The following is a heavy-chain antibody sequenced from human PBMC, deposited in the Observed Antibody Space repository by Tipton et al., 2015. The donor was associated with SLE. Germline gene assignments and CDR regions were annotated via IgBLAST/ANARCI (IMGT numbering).Heavy chain of an antibody. D-gene: IGHD3-10*01. V-gene: IGHV3-23*03. CDR3: AKTLFGDYGDH. CDR1: GFTLSISA. J-gene: IGHJ4*02. Sequence: SLRLSCAASGFTLSISAMSWVRQAPGKGLEWVSVMYSGGRIHYGDSVKGRFTISRDNSKSTLYLQMNSLRVDDTAVYYCAKTLFGDYGDHWGQGTLVTVSS. CDR2: MYSGGRI.